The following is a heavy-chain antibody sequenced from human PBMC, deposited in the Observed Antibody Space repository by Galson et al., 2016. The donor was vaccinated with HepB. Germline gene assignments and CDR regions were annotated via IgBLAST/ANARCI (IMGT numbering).Heavy chain of an antibody. D-gene: IGHD4-17*01. Sequence: SLRLSCAVSGFTLKDYNINWVRQAPGKGLEWVSYISSSGRDIQYAGTVKGRFTSSRDNAKNSLLLQMNSLRVEDTAVYYCARDSGDWDSGYYRSFDYWGQGALVTFSS. CDR3: ARDSGDWDSGYYRSFDY. V-gene: IGHV3-21*01. CDR1: GFTLKDYN. CDR2: ISSSGRDI. J-gene: IGHJ4*02.